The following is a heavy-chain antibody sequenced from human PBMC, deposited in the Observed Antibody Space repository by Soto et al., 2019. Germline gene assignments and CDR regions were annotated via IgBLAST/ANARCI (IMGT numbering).Heavy chain of an antibody. D-gene: IGHD1-26*01. CDR1: GGSFSGYY. Sequence: SETLSLTCAVYGGSFSGYYWSWIRQPPGKGLEWIGEINHSGSTNYNPSLKSRVTISVDTSKNQFSLKLSSVTAADTAVYYCAREGGIVGATAADYWGQATLVTVSS. CDR2: INHSGST. CDR3: AREGGIVGATAADY. J-gene: IGHJ4*02. V-gene: IGHV4-34*09.